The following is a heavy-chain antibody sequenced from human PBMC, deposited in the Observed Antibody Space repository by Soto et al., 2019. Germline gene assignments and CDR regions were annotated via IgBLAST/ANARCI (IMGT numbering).Heavy chain of an antibody. CDR3: ARRRETETYCGGDCDYKNNWFDP. V-gene: IGHV4-39*01. J-gene: IGHJ5*02. CDR1: GGSISSSSYY. Sequence: SETLSLTCTVSGGSISSSSYYWGWIRQPPGKGLEWIGSIYYSGSTYYNPSLKSRVTISVDTSKNQFALKLSSVTAADTAVYYCARRRETETYCGGDCDYKNNWFDPWGQGTLVTVSS. D-gene: IGHD2-21*01. CDR2: IYYSGST.